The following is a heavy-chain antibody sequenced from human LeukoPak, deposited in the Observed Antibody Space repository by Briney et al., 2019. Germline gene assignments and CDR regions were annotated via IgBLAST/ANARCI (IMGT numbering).Heavy chain of an antibody. CDR3: ARGVVVPAAMVGAGFFDY. CDR1: GGTFSSYA. V-gene: IGHV1-69*01. Sequence: AAVKVSCKASGGTFSSYAISWVGQAPGQGLEGMGGIIPIFGTANYAQKVQGRVTITADESTRTAYMELSSLRSEDTAVYYCARGVVVPAAMVGAGFFDYWGQGTLVTVSS. D-gene: IGHD2-2*01. J-gene: IGHJ4*02. CDR2: IIPIFGTA.